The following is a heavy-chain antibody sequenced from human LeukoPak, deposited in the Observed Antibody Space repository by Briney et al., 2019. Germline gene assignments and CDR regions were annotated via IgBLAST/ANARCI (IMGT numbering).Heavy chain of an antibody. J-gene: IGHJ3*02. Sequence: GGSLRLSCAASGFTFSNFNMNWVRQAPGKGLEWVSTIGIGSTRILYADSVQGRVTISRDNAKNSAYLQINSLRVEDTAVYYCAAVSYLAFDIWGQGTMVTVSS. CDR3: AAVSYLAFDI. CDR2: IGIGSTRI. V-gene: IGHV3-21*01. D-gene: IGHD2-21*01. CDR1: GFTFSNFN.